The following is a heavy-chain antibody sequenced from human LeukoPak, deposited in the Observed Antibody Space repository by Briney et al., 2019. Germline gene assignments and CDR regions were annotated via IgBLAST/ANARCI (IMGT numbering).Heavy chain of an antibody. CDR2: IYYSGST. V-gene: IGHV4-39*07. Sequence: KTSETLSLTCTVSGGSISSSSHYWGWIRQPPGKGLEWIGSIYYSGSTYYNPSLKSRVTIFVDTSKNQFSLKLSSVTAADTAVYYCARVNAYYDSSGYAIDYGGQGTLVTVSS. CDR3: ARVNAYYDSSGYAIDY. CDR1: GGSISSSSHY. D-gene: IGHD3-22*01. J-gene: IGHJ4*02.